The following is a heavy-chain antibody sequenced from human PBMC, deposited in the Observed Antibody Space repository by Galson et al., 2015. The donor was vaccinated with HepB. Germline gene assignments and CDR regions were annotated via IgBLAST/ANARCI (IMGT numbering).Heavy chain of an antibody. CDR2: IYSGGST. Sequence: SLRLSCAASGFTVSSNYMSWVRQAPGKGLEWVSVIYSGGSTYYADSVKGRFTISRDNSKNTLYLQMNSLRAEDTAVYYCARDTIVVVPAAMTNYYYGMDVWGQGTTVTVSS. D-gene: IGHD2-2*01. J-gene: IGHJ6*02. CDR3: ARDTIVVVPAAMTNYYYGMDV. V-gene: IGHV3-66*02. CDR1: GFTVSSNY.